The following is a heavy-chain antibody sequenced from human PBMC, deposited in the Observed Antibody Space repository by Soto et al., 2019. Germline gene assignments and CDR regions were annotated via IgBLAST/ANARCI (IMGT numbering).Heavy chain of an antibody. J-gene: IGHJ4*02. Sequence: GGSLRLSCSASGFTFSNYWMSWVRQAPGKGLEWVANIGQDGRAKNYVDSVRDRFSISRDNSENSLYLQLNGLRADDTALYYCARAPGGTMRDCWGQGTLSTVSS. D-gene: IGHD6-13*01. V-gene: IGHV3-7*01. CDR2: IGQDGRAK. CDR1: GFTFSNYW. CDR3: ARAPGGTMRDC.